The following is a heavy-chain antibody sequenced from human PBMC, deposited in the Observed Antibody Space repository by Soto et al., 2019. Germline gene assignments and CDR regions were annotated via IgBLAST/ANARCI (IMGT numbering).Heavy chain of an antibody. Sequence: KPSETLSLTCSVSGGSISSSTFYWGWIRQPPGKGLEWIGTLSYGGTTHYNPSLKSRVAMSVDTSKNQLSLEMTSLTAADTAVYYCARTLYKALNWFDPWGQGALVTVSS. CDR3: ARTLYKALNWFDP. V-gene: IGHV4-39*01. D-gene: IGHD1-1*01. CDR2: LSYGGTT. J-gene: IGHJ5*02. CDR1: GGSISSSTFY.